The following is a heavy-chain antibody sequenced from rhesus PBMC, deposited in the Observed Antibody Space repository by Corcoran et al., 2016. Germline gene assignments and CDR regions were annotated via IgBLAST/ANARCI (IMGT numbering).Heavy chain of an antibody. J-gene: IGHJ4*01. CDR3: ARRGSGYYYFDY. Sequence: QVKLQQWGEGLVKPSETLSLSCAVYGGSISGYYFLSWIRRPAGKGLEWIGYIYGNSASTNYNPSLKNRVTISKDTSKNQFSLKLSSVTAADTAVYYCARRGSGYYYFDYWGQGVLVTVSS. CDR2: IYGNSAST. V-gene: IGHV4-73*01. CDR1: GGSISGYYF. D-gene: IGHD3-28*01.